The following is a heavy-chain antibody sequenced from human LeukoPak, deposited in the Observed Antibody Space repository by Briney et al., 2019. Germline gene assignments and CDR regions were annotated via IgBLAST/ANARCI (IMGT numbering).Heavy chain of an antibody. CDR1: GFRFDSFY. D-gene: IGHD4-11*01. CDR3: ARSLTVASEDY. J-gene: IGHJ4*02. Sequence: KPGGSLRLSCAASGFRFDSFYMGWIRQVPGKGLDYIALISASGAVPYYAESVEGRFTISRDNAKNSVSLQMNSLSADDTAIYYCARSLTVASEDYWGQGTQVIVSS. CDR2: ISASGAVP. V-gene: IGHV3-11*04.